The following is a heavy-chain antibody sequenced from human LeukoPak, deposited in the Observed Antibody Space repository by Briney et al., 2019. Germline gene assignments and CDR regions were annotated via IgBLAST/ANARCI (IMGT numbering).Heavy chain of an antibody. J-gene: IGHJ4*02. CDR2: IMQDGSEK. V-gene: IGHV3-7*01. CDR3: ARSPYSNYEDY. Sequence: GGSLRLSCAVSGFTFSNYCMSWVRQAPGKGLEWVANIMQDGSEKYYVDSVKGRFTISRDNAKNSLYLQMNSLRAEDTAVYYCARSPYSNYEDYWGQGTLVTVSS. CDR1: GFTFSNYC. D-gene: IGHD4-11*01.